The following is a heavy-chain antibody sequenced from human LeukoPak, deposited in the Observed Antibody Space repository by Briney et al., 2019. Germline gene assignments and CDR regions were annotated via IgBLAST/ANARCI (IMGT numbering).Heavy chain of an antibody. Sequence: GGSLRLSCAASGFTFRSYAIHWARQAPGKGLEWVAVISYDGSNKYYADSVKGRFTISRDNSKNTLYLQMNSLRAEDTAVYYCARDGAVGKVPFYYYYMDVWGKGTTVTISS. J-gene: IGHJ6*03. CDR3: ARDGAVGKVPFYYYYMDV. V-gene: IGHV3-30*04. CDR2: ISYDGSNK. D-gene: IGHD4/OR15-4a*01. CDR1: GFTFRSYA.